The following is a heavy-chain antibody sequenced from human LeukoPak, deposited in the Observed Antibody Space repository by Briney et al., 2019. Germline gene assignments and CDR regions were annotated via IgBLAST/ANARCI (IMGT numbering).Heavy chain of an antibody. J-gene: IGHJ4*02. CDR3: ARERDGVGATDLDY. D-gene: IGHD1-26*01. CDR1: GYTFTSYG. V-gene: IGHV1-18*04. CDR2: ISTNNGNT. Sequence: ASVKLSCNASGYTFTSYGITWVRQPHGQGLEWMGWISTNNGNTNYAQKLPGRVTMTTVTSTSTAYMELRSLRSHDTAVYYCARERDGVGATDLDYWGQGTLVTVSS.